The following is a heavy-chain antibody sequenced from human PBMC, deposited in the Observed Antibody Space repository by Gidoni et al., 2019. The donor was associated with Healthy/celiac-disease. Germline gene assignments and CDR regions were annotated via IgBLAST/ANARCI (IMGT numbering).Heavy chain of an antibody. Sequence: EVQLVESGGGLVQPGGSLRLSCAASGFTFSSYWMSWVRQAPGKGLEWVANIKQDGSEKYYVDSVKGRFTISRDNAKNSLYLQMNSLRAEDTAVYYCAREDIVVVGYYYYYYMDVWGKGTTVTVSS. V-gene: IGHV3-7*03. CDR1: GFTFSSYW. CDR3: AREDIVVVGYYYYYYMDV. CDR2: IKQDGSEK. D-gene: IGHD2-15*01. J-gene: IGHJ6*03.